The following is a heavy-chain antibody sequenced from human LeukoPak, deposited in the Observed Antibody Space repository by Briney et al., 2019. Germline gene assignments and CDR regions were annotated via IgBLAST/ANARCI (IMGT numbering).Heavy chain of an antibody. D-gene: IGHD4-17*01. J-gene: IGHJ3*02. CDR1: GDSISRGDYY. CDR3: ARGPASTVLAGAFDI. Sequence: SETLSLTCTVSGDSISRGDYYWSWIRQPAGVGLEWIGHIYTSGSTNYNPSLKSRVTISVDTSKNQFSLKLSSVTAADTAVYYCARGPASTVLAGAFDIWGQGTMVTASS. V-gene: IGHV4-61*09. CDR2: IYTSGST.